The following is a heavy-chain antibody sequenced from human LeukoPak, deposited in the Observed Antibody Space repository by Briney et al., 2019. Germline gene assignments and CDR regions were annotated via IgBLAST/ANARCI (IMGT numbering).Heavy chain of an antibody. J-gene: IGHJ6*03. CDR1: GGSFSGYY. Sequence: QSSETLSLTCAVYGGSFSGYYWSWIRQPPGKGLEWIGYIYYSGSTNYNPSLKSRVTISVDTSKNQFSLKLSSVTAADTAVYYCARRAGNRGQIGYGSGSYYQNYYYYYMDVWGKGTTVTISS. CDR2: IYYSGST. V-gene: IGHV4-59*01. CDR3: ARRAGNRGQIGYGSGSYYQNYYYYYMDV. D-gene: IGHD3-10*01.